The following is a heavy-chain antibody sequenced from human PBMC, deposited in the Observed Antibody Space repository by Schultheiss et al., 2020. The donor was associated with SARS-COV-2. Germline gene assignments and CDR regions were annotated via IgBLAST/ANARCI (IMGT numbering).Heavy chain of an antibody. Sequence: GGSLRLSCSASGFTFSSCAMSWVRQAPGKGLEWVANIKQDGSEKYYVDSVKGRFTISRDNAKNSLYLQMNSLRAEDTAVYYCARGGGWFPFDYWGQGTLVTVSS. CDR3: ARGGGWFPFDY. J-gene: IGHJ4*02. D-gene: IGHD2-15*01. V-gene: IGHV3-7*03. CDR1: GFTFSSCA. CDR2: IKQDGSEK.